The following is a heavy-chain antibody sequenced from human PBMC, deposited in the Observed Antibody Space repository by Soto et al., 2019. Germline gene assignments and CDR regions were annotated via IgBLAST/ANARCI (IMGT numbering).Heavy chain of an antibody. CDR2: ISAYNGNT. Sequence: QVQLVQSGAEVKKPGASVKVSCKASGYTFASYGISWVRQAPGQGLEWMGWISAYNGNTNYAQKLQGRVTMTTDTSTRTASMELRGLRSDDTAVYYCASWSGSSAVYYYYYGMDVWGQGTTVTVSS. J-gene: IGHJ6*02. V-gene: IGHV1-18*01. D-gene: IGHD6-6*01. CDR1: GYTFASYG. CDR3: ASWSGSSAVYYYYYGMDV.